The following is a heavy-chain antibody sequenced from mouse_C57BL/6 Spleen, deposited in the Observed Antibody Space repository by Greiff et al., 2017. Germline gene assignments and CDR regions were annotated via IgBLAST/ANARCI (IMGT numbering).Heavy chain of an antibody. CDR3: TSESPRDEDAMDY. CDR2: IDPETGGT. V-gene: IGHV1-15*01. D-gene: IGHD3-3*01. Sequence: QVQLKQSGAELVRPGASVTLSCKASGYTFTDYEMHWVKQTPVHGLEWIGAIDPETGGTAYNQKFKGKAILTADKSSSTAYMELRSLTSEDSAVYYCTSESPRDEDAMDYWGQGTSVTVSS. CDR1: GYTFTDYE. J-gene: IGHJ4*01.